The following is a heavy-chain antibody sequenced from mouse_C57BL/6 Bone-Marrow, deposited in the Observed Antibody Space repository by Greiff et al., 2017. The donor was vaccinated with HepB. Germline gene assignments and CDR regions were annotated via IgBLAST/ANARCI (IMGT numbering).Heavy chain of an antibody. CDR1: GFTFSDAW. CDR2: IRNKANNHAT. V-gene: IGHV6-6*01. D-gene: IGHD2-12*01. Sequence: EVKLMESGGGLVQPGGSMKLSCAASGFTFSDAWMDWVRQSPEKGLEWVAEIRNKANNHATYYAESVKGRFTISRDDSKSSVYLQMNSLRAEDTGIYYCTRPVTTGDWYFDVWGTGTTVTVSS. CDR3: TRPVTTGDWYFDV. J-gene: IGHJ1*03.